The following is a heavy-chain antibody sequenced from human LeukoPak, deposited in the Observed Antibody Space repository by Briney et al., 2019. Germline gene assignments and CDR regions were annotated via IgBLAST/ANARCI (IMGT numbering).Heavy chain of an antibody. CDR3: ATTTGGKNFDY. J-gene: IGHJ4*02. Sequence: GGSLRLSCAASGFTFSSYAMSWVRQAPGKGLEWVSAISGSGGSTDYADFVKGRFSISRDNSKNTLYLQMNSLRAEDTAVYHCATTTGGKNFDYWGQGTLVTVSS. CDR2: ISGSGGST. V-gene: IGHV3-23*01. CDR1: GFTFSSYA. D-gene: IGHD1-1*01.